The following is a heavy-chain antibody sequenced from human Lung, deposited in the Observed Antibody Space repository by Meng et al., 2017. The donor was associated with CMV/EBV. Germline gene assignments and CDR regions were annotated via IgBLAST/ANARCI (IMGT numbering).Heavy chain of an antibody. Sequence: SDTLSLTCAVYGGSFSGYDWSWIRQSPGKGLEWIGEINHRGSTNYNPSLKSRLTISVDTSKNQFSLKLNSVTAADTAVYYCARGSTSVTMIVVVITAASLAYDSWGQGTXVTVSS. CDR1: GGSFSGYD. CDR2: INHRGST. CDR3: ARGSTSVTMIVVVITAASLAYDS. V-gene: IGHV4-34*01. J-gene: IGHJ4*02. D-gene: IGHD3-22*01.